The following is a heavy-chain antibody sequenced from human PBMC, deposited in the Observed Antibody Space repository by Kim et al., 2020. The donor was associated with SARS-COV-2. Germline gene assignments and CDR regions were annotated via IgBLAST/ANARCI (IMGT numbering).Heavy chain of an antibody. V-gene: IGHV3-21*01. Sequence: SIFYADSVKGRFTISRDNAKNSLYLQMDSLRTEDTAVYYCARVVAVAGLNYWGQGTLVTVSS. D-gene: IGHD6-19*01. CDR2: SI. J-gene: IGHJ4*02. CDR3: ARVVAVAGLNY.